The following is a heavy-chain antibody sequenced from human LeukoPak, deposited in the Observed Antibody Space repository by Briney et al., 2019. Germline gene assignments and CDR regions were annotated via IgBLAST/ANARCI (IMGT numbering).Heavy chain of an antibody. CDR3: AKLAGGAFDI. Sequence: GRSLRLSCAASGFTFSSYGMHWVRQAPGKGLEWVAVIWYDGSNKYYADSVKGRFTISRDNAKNSLYLQMNSLRAEDTAVYYCAKLAGGAFDIWGQGTMVTVSS. CDR1: GFTFSSYG. V-gene: IGHV3-33*03. J-gene: IGHJ3*02. D-gene: IGHD3-10*01. CDR2: IWYDGSNK.